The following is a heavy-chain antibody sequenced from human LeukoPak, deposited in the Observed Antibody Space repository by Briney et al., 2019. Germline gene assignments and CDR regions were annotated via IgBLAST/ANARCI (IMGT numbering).Heavy chain of an antibody. CDR3: ASSTGYSSSWYNVY. CDR2: ISSSGSTI. Sequence: GGSLRLSCAASGFTFSDYYMSWIRQALGKGLEWVSYISSSGSTIYYADSVRGRFTISRDNAKNSLYLQMNSLRAEDTAVYYCASSTGYSSSWYNVYWGQGTLVTVSS. D-gene: IGHD6-13*01. CDR1: GFTFSDYY. J-gene: IGHJ4*02. V-gene: IGHV3-11*01.